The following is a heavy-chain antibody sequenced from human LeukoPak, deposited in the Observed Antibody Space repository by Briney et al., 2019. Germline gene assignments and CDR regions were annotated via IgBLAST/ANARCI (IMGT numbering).Heavy chain of an antibody. Sequence: ASVKVSCKASGYTFTSYDINWVRQATGQGLEWMGWISAYNGNTNYAQKLQGRVTMTTDTSTSTAYMELRSLRSDDTAVYYCARGQMYYYDSSGYYPLHYFDYWGQGTLVTVSS. J-gene: IGHJ4*02. CDR1: GYTFTSYD. CDR3: ARGQMYYYDSSGYYPLHYFDY. D-gene: IGHD3-22*01. V-gene: IGHV1-18*01. CDR2: ISAYNGNT.